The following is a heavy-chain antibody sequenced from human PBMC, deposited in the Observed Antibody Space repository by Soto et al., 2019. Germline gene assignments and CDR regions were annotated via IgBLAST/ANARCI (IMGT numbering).Heavy chain of an antibody. CDR3: ARSSSGWYSPFDY. CDR2: IYYSGST. V-gene: IGHV4-61*01. J-gene: IGHJ4*02. Sequence: QVQLQESGPGLVKPSETLSLTCTVSGGSVSSGSYYWSWIRQPPGKGLEWIGYIYYSGSTNYNPSLKRRVTISVDTSKNQFALKLSSVTAADTAVYYWARSSSGWYSPFDYWGQGTLVTVSS. D-gene: IGHD6-19*01. CDR1: GGSVSSGSYY.